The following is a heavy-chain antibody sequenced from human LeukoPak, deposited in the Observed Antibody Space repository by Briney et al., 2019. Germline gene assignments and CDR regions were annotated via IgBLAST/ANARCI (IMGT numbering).Heavy chain of an antibody. CDR1: GFTFSSYE. CDR2: ISSSVSSI. Sequence: GGSLRLSCAASGFTFSSYEMNWVRQAPGKGLEWVSYISSSVSSIYYADSVKGRFTISRDNAKNSLYLQMNSLRAEDTAVYYCAREGAMPLDAFDIWGQGTMVTVSS. CDR3: AREGAMPLDAFDI. V-gene: IGHV3-48*03. D-gene: IGHD2-2*01. J-gene: IGHJ3*02.